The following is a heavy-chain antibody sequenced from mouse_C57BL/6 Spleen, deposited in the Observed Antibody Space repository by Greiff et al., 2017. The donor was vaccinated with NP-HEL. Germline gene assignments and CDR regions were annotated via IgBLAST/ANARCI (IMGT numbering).Heavy chain of an antibody. J-gene: IGHJ1*03. D-gene: IGHD2-1*01. Sequence: QVQLQQPGTELVKPGASVKLSCKASGYTFTSYWMHWVKQRPGQGLEWIGNINPSNGGTNYNEKFKSKATLTVDKSSSTAYMQLSSLTSEDSAVYYGARGGYGNYFWDFDVWGTGTTVTVSS. CDR1: GYTFTSYW. CDR3: ARGGYGNYFWDFDV. V-gene: IGHV1-53*01. CDR2: INPSNGGT.